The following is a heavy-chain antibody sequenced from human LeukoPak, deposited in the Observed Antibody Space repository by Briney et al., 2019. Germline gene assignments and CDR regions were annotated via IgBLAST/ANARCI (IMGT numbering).Heavy chain of an antibody. CDR2: ISVSGVST. J-gene: IGHJ4*02. V-gene: IGHV3-23*01. CDR3: ASFPWDLRPT. D-gene: IGHD1-26*01. Sequence: WVSPISVSGVSTYYADSVKGRFTISRDNAKNSLYLQMNSLRAEDTAVYYCASFPWDLRPTWGQGTLVTVSS.